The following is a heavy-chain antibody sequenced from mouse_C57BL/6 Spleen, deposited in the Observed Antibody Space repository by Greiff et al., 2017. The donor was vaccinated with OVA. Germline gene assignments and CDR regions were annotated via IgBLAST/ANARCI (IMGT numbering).Heavy chain of an antibody. Sequence: QVQLQQPGAELVQPGASVTMSCQASGYTFTSYWITWVKQRPGQGLEWIGDIYPGSGSTNYNEKFKSTATLTLDTSSSTAYMQLCSLTSEDSAVYYCARDYYGSSYVGAMDYWGQGTSVTVSS. J-gene: IGHJ4*01. CDR2: IYPGSGST. CDR3: ARDYYGSSYVGAMDY. CDR1: GYTFTSYW. V-gene: IGHV1-55*01. D-gene: IGHD1-1*01.